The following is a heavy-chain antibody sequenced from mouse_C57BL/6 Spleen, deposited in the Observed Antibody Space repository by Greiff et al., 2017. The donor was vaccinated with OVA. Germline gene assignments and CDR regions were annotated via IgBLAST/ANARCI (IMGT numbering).Heavy chain of an antibody. D-gene: IGHD2-3*01. CDR3: AKGGDDGSFDY. CDR2: INPNNGGT. J-gene: IGHJ2*01. CDR1: GYTFTDYY. V-gene: IGHV1-26*01. Sequence: EVQLQQSGPELVKPGASVKISCKASGYTFTDYYMNWVKQSHGKSLEWIGDINPNNGGTSYNQKFKGKATLTVDKSSSTAYMELRSLTSEDSAVYDCAKGGDDGSFDYWGQGTTLTVSS.